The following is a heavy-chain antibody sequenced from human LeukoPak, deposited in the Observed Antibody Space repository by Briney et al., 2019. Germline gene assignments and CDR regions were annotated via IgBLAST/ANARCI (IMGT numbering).Heavy chain of an antibody. Sequence: SETLSLTCAVYGGSFSGYYWSWIRQPPGRGLEWIGEINHSGSTNYNPSLNSRVTISVDTSKNQFSLKLSSVTAADTAVYYCARSGDSSSSRRYYYYYMDVWGKGTTVTVSS. CDR3: ARSGDSSSSRRYYYYYMDV. CDR1: GGSFSGYY. V-gene: IGHV4-34*01. CDR2: INHSGST. D-gene: IGHD6-6*01. J-gene: IGHJ6*03.